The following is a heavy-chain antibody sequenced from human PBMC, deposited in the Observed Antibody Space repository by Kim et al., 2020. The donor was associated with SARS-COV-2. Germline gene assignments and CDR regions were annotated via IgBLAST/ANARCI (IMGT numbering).Heavy chain of an antibody. CDR2: ISWNSGSI. V-gene: IGHV3-9*01. J-gene: IGHJ4*02. D-gene: IGHD6-13*01. Sequence: GGSLRLSCAASGFTFDDYAMYWVWQAPGKGLEWASGISWNSGSIAYADSVKGRFTISRDNAKNSLYLQMNSLRAVDTAVYYCAKDTSPRCSWSHRCVAAPLAFGYWGQGTLVTVSS. CDR1: GFTFDDYA. CDR3: AKDTSPRCSWSHRCVAAPLAFGY.